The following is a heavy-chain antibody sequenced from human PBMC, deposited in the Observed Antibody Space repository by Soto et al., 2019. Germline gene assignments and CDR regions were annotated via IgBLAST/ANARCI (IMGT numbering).Heavy chain of an antibody. Sequence: LNLCSAPAGFPCSTYGVHSVRQAPGKGLEWVAVISYDGSNKYYADSVKGRFTISRDNSKNSLYLQMNSLRAEDTAVYYCARAGPKKVSSWYSDYYYYGMDVWGQGTTVTVSS. CDR1: GFPCSTYG. D-gene: IGHD6-13*01. CDR2: ISYDGSNK. CDR3: ARAGPKKVSSWYSDYYYYGMDV. V-gene: IGHV3-30*03. J-gene: IGHJ6*02.